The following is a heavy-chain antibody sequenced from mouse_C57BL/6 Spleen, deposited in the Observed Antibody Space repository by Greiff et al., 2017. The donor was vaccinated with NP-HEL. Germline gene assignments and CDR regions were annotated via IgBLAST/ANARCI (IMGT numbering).Heavy chain of an antibody. CDR1: GYTFTSYT. D-gene: IGHD2-12*01. Sequence: VQLQQSGAELARPGASVKMSCKASGYTFTSYTMHWVKQRPGQGLEWIGYINPSSGYTMYNQKFKDKATLTAGKSSTTAYMQLSSLTAEDSAVYYCARGTVTTDFDYWGQGTTLTVSS. CDR2: INPSSGYT. J-gene: IGHJ2*01. CDR3: ARGTVTTDFDY. V-gene: IGHV1-4*01.